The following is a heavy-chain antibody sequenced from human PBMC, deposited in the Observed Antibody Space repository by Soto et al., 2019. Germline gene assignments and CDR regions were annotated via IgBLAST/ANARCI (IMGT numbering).Heavy chain of an antibody. CDR3: ARFVRSCSATTCSTRADV. CDR1: GGFVNSDTHS. Sequence: QVQLQESGPGLVKPSEPLSLTCTVSGGFVNSDTHSWSWIRQTPGKRLEWIGFIYSGGSTKNPSLRSRVTMSVDTSKNQFSLKLRSVIVADTAVYHCARFVRSCSATTCSTRADVWGQGITVTVSS. J-gene: IGHJ6*02. CDR2: IYSGGST. V-gene: IGHV4-61*01. D-gene: IGHD2-2*01.